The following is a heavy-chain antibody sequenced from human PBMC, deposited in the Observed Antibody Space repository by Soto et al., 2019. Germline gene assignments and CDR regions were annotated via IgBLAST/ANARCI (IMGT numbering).Heavy chain of an antibody. Sequence: GLVKPSQTLSLTCAVSGGSISSGGYSWSWIRQPPGKGLEWIGYIYHSGSTYYNPSPKSRVTISVDRSKNQFSLKLSSVTAADTAVYYCARDRLTTGTTHWGQGTLVTVSS. CDR1: GGSISSGGYS. V-gene: IGHV4-30-2*01. CDR3: ARDRLTTGTTH. J-gene: IGHJ4*02. D-gene: IGHD1-7*01. CDR2: IYHSGST.